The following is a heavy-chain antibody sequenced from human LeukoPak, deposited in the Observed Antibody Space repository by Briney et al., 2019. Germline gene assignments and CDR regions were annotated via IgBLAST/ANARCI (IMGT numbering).Heavy chain of an antibody. CDR1: GFTFSDYY. D-gene: IGHD6-19*01. V-gene: IGHV3-72*01. Sequence: GGSLRLSCAASGFTFSDYYMDWVRQAPGKGLEWVGRSRNKANGYTTEYAASVQGRFTISRDDSKNSVYLQMNSLKTEDTAVYYCARSGMAVAATPWDWGQGTLVTVSS. J-gene: IGHJ1*01. CDR3: ARSGMAVAATPWD. CDR2: SRNKANGYTT.